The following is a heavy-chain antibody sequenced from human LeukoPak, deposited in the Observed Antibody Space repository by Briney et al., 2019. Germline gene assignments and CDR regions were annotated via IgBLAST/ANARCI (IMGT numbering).Heavy chain of an antibody. Sequence: SETLSLTCTVSDGSLSGHYWSWIRQPPGKGLESIGFVYYSGSTNYNPSLKGRVTISLDTSKNQFSLKLSSVTAADTAVYYCARGGRDGYPDYWGQGTLVTVSS. V-gene: IGHV4-59*11. CDR2: VYYSGST. CDR1: DGSLSGHY. CDR3: ARGGRDGYPDY. D-gene: IGHD5-24*01. J-gene: IGHJ4*02.